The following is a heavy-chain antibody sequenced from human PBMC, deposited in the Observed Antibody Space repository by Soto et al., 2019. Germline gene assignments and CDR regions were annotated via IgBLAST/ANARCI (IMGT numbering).Heavy chain of an antibody. D-gene: IGHD2-15*01. CDR1: GFSLSTSGVG. CDR3: GHRGPGGSMLDY. Sequence: QLTLKESGPTLVKPTQTLTLNCAFSGFSLSTSGVGVGWIRQPPGKALEWLALIYWTDDKRSSPSLKRGLTITRDTSKNQVVLTMTNMDPVDTATYYCGHRGPGGSMLDYWGQGTLVSVSS. CDR2: IYWTDDK. V-gene: IGHV2-5*01. J-gene: IGHJ4*02.